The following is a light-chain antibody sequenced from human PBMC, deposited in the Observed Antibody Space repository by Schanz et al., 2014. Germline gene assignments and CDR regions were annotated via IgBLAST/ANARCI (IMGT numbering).Light chain of an antibody. CDR1: TDVDYGNF. Sequence: QSALTQPASVSGSPGQSITVSCTGTTDVDYGNFVSWYQQHPGKAPKLIIYDVHHRPSGVSNRFSGSKTGDTASLTISGLQAEDEADYYCCSYAGSYTFAVFGGGTKLTVL. CDR2: DVH. V-gene: IGLV2-14*03. CDR3: CSYAGSYTFAV. J-gene: IGLJ3*02.